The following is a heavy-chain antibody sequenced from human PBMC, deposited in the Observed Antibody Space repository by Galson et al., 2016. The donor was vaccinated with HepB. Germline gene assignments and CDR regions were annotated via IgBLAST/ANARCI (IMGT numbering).Heavy chain of an antibody. D-gene: IGHD4-23*01. CDR1: GFSFSYYP. CDR3: VRGNGGKGSLDY. Sequence: SLRLSCAASGFSFSYYPMHWVRQAPDKGLEWVAIVSNDGNFQFYADSVKGRFTISRANFNNTLFLQMNSLRDEDTAIYYCVRGNGGKGSLDYWGQGTLVTVSS. CDR2: VSNDGNFQ. V-gene: IGHV3-30-3*01. J-gene: IGHJ4*02.